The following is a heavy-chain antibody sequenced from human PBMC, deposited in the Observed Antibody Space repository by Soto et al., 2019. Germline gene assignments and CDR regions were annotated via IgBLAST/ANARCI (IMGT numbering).Heavy chain of an antibody. V-gene: IGHV3-30*18. CDR1: GFTFSSYG. Sequence: PGGSLRLSCAASGFTFSSYGMHWVRQAPGKGLEWVAVISYDGSNKYYADSVKGRFTISRDNSKNTLYLQMNSLRAEDTAVYYCAKSNRGLDCTNGVCRNYYYYYMDVWGQGTTVTVSS. J-gene: IGHJ6*03. CDR3: AKSNRGLDCTNGVCRNYYYYYMDV. D-gene: IGHD2-8*01. CDR2: ISYDGSNK.